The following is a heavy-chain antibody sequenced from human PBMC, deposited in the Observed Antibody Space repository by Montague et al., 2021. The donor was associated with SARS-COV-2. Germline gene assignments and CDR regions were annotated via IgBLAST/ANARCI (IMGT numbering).Heavy chain of an antibody. CDR2: IYYSWST. Sequence: SETLSLTCTVSGGSISSYYWSWIRQPPGKGLEWIGYIYYSWSTNYNPSLNSRVTISLDTSKNQISLNLNSVTAADTAVYYCARGSHVPDALDIWGQGTMVTVSS. CDR1: GGSISSYY. J-gene: IGHJ3*02. D-gene: IGHD3-10*02. V-gene: IGHV4-59*01. CDR3: ARGSHVPDALDI.